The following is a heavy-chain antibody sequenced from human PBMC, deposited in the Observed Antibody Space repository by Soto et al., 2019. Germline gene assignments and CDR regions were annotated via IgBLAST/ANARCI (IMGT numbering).Heavy chain of an antibody. V-gene: IGHV1-69*05. CDR2: INASIGTA. D-gene: IGHD3-9*01. J-gene: IGHJ6*02. CDR1: GGTFSSYA. CDR3: ARSGVLRYFDWPYYYYYGMDV. Sequence: GASVKVSCKASGGTFSSYAISWVRQAPGQRLEWMGGINASIGTANYAQKFQGRVTMTRDTSISTAYMELSRLRSDDTAVYYCARSGVLRYFDWPYYYYYGMDVWGQGTTVTVSS.